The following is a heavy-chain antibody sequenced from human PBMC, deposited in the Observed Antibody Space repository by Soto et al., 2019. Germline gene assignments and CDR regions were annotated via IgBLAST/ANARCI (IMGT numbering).Heavy chain of an antibody. Sequence: PWGSLTLSCAASGVTFNSYSLNWFRQAPGKGLEWVSSISNSSGSMNYPDSVKSRFSISIDNSQNSLHLQLNNLTAEDTAVYYCACNDSFTIYGMDVWRHGTTVTVSS. CDR1: GVTFNSYS. V-gene: IGHV3-21*01. J-gene: IGHJ6*02. D-gene: IGHD1-1*01. CDR2: ISNSSGSM. CDR3: ACNDSFTIYGMDV.